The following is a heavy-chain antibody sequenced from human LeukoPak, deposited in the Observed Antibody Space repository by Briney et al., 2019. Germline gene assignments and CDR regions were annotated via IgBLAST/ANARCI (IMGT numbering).Heavy chain of an antibody. D-gene: IGHD1-14*01. CDR3: ARHQTTQSGFLYYFDY. Sequence: SETLSLTCTVSGGSISSSSYYWGWIRQPPGKGLEWIGSIYYSGSTYYKPSHKSRVIISVDTSKNQFSLKVSSVTAADTAVYYCARHQTTQSGFLYYFDYWGQGTLVTVSS. CDR2: IYYSGST. J-gene: IGHJ4*02. CDR1: GGSISSSSYY. V-gene: IGHV4-39*01.